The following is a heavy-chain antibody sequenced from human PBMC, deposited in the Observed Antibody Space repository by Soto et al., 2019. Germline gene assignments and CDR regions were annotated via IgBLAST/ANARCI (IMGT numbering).Heavy chain of an antibody. J-gene: IGHJ3*02. Sequence: PCVXVSFRPSRGTFRLAAISFLTEAPGPGLEWMGGIIPIFGTANYAQKFQGRVMIKEDESTSKAHMELSSLRSEEPAVYSCARGIVGDTSTHLLEFDIWGQGTMVNVSS. CDR1: RGTFRLAA. CDR3: ARGIVGDTSTHLLEFDI. D-gene: IGHD1-26*01. CDR2: IIPIFGTA. V-gene: IGHV1-69*01.